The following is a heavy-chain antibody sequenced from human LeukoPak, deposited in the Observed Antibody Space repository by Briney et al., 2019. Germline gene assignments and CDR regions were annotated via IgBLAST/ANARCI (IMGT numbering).Heavy chain of an antibody. CDR1: GDNFNRHW. V-gene: IGHV5-51*01. Sequence: GEPLKISCKGSGDNFNRHWIGWVRQLYGKGLEGMGIIYLGDSETRYSPSFQGQIITSADKSISTAYLQWSSLKASDTAIYYCARHSSYTSGWPLDYWGQGTLVTVSS. CDR3: ARHSSYTSGWPLDY. J-gene: IGHJ4*02. CDR2: IYLGDSET. D-gene: IGHD6-19*01.